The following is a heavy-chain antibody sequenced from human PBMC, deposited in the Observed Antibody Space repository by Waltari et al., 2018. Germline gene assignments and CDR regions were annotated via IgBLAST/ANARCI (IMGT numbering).Heavy chain of an antibody. Sequence: QVQLVESGGGVVQPGRSLRLSCAASAFTFSSYGMHWVRQAPGKGLEWVAVISYDGSNKYYADSVKGRFTISRDNSKNTLYLQMNSLRAEDTAVYYCAKLIVATIQEDYWGQGTLVTVSS. J-gene: IGHJ4*02. CDR2: ISYDGSNK. V-gene: IGHV3-30*18. D-gene: IGHD5-12*01. CDR1: AFTFSSYG. CDR3: AKLIVATIQEDY.